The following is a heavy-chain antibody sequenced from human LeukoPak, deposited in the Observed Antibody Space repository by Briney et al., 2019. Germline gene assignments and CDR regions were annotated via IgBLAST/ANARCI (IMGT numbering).Heavy chain of an antibody. V-gene: IGHV4-39*01. Sequence: SETLSLTCTVSGGSISSSSYYWGWIRQPPGKGLEWIGSIYYSGSTYYNPSLKSRVTISVDTSKNQFSLKLSSVTAADTAVYYCARVITGTSRRFDYWGQGTLVTVSS. J-gene: IGHJ4*02. D-gene: IGHD1-7*01. CDR2: IYYSGST. CDR3: ARVITGTSRRFDY. CDR1: GGSISSSSYY.